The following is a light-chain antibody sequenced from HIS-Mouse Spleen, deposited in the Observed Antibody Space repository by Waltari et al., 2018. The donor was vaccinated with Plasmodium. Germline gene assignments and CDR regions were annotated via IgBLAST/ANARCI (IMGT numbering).Light chain of an antibody. J-gene: IGKJ1*01. Sequence: EIVMTQSPATLSVSPGESATLSCRASQSVSSNLAWYQQKPGQAPRLLIYGASTRATGIPARFSGSGSGTEFTLTISSMQSEDFAVYYCQQYNNWPPEVTFGQGTKVEIK. V-gene: IGKV3-15*01. CDR3: QQYNNWPPEVT. CDR1: QSVSSN. CDR2: GAS.